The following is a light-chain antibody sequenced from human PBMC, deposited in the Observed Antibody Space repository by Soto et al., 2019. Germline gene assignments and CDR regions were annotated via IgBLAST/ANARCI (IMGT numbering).Light chain of an antibody. CDR2: DVT. J-gene: IGLJ3*02. CDR3: CSYTGSHSV. V-gene: IGLV2-11*01. CDR1: GCFDF. Sequence: QSALTQPRSGSGSPGQSVPISCSGIGCFDFVYLYQQNPGKAPKLMIYDVTNRPPGVSDFFSASKSGDTASLTISGLQAEDEADYYCCSYTGSHSVFGGGTKVTVL.